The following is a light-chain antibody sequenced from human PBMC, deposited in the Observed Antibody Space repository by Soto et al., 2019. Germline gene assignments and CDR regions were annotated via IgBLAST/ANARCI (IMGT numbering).Light chain of an antibody. CDR2: DAS. Sequence: EIVLTQSPATLSLSPGERATLSCMASQSVSRYLAWYQQKPGQAPRLLIYDASNRATGIPARFSGSGSGTDFTLTISSLEPEDFAVYYCQQRSNWLTFGGGTKVEIK. J-gene: IGKJ4*01. CDR3: QQRSNWLT. V-gene: IGKV3-11*01. CDR1: QSVSRY.